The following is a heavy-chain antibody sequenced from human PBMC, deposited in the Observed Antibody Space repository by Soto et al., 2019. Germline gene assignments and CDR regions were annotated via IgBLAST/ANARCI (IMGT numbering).Heavy chain of an antibody. CDR1: GGSFSGYY. Sequence: SEPLSLTCAVYGGSFSGYYWWSWVRQPPGKGLEWIGEIYHSGSTNYNPSLKSRVTISVDKSKNQFSLKLSSVTAADTAVYYCARVVYYDSSGYYYGGPRMYLLDYWGQGTLVTVSS. CDR3: ARVVYYDSSGYYYGGPRMYLLDY. J-gene: IGHJ4*02. D-gene: IGHD3-22*01. CDR2: IYHSGST. V-gene: IGHV4-4*02.